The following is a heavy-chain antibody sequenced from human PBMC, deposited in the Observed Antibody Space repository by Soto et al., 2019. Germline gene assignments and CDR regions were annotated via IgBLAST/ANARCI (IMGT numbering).Heavy chain of an antibody. Sequence: QMQLVESGGSVVQPGTSLRLSCAAFGFDFSSYGMHWVRQTPGKGLEWVAVLGFDGGGRYYADSVKGRFTISRDNAKNSLYLQMNSLRAEDTAVYYCASFYYGSGNPDAFDIWGQGTMVTVSS. V-gene: IGHV3-33*03. CDR3: ASFYYGSGNPDAFDI. J-gene: IGHJ3*02. CDR1: GFDFSSYG. CDR2: LGFDGGGR. D-gene: IGHD3-10*01.